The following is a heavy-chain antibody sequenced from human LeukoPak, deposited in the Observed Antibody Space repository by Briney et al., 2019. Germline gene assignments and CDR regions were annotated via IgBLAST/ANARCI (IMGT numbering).Heavy chain of an antibody. CDR3: ASSSARGYYFDY. D-gene: IGHD2-2*01. V-gene: IGHV4-59*01. Sequence: SETLSLTCTVSGGSISSYYWSWIRQPPGKGLEWIGYIYYSGSTNYNPSLKSRVTISVDTSKNQFSLKLSSVTAADTAVYYCASSSARGYYFDYWGQGTLVTVSS. J-gene: IGHJ4*02. CDR1: GGSISSYY. CDR2: IYYSGST.